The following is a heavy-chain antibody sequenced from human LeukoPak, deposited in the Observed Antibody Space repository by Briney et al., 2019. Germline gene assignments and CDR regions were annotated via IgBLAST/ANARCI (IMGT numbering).Heavy chain of an antibody. J-gene: IGHJ4*02. CDR1: GFTFGTYW. Sequence: PGGSLRLSCAASGFTFGTYWMSWVRQAPGKGLEWVANIKQDGSEKYYVDSVKGRFTISRDNAKNSLYLQMNSLRAQDTAVYYCARDPTIFGVVIVPDYWGQGTLVIVSS. D-gene: IGHD3-3*01. CDR3: ARDPTIFGVVIVPDY. CDR2: IKQDGSEK. V-gene: IGHV3-7*01.